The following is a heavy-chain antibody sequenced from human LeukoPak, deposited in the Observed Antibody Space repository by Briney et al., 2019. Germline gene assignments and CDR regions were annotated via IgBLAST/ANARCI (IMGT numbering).Heavy chain of an antibody. CDR1: GGSISSHY. Sequence: SETLSLTCTVSGGSISSHYWSWIRQPPGKGLEWIGYIYYSGSTNYNPSLKSRVTISVDTSKNQFSLKLSSVTAADTAVYYCARGFDYDSSGRFDYWGQGTLVTVSS. CDR3: ARGFDYDSSGRFDY. CDR2: IYYSGST. D-gene: IGHD3-22*01. V-gene: IGHV4-59*11. J-gene: IGHJ4*02.